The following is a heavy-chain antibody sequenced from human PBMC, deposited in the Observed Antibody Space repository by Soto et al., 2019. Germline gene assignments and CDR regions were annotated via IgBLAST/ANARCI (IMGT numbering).Heavy chain of an antibody. CDR3: ARESAPFTMGHGMDV. Sequence: GGSLRLSCAASGFTFSSYAMHWVRQAPGKGLEWVAVISYDGSNKYYADSVKGRFTISRDNSKSTLYLQMNSLRAEDTAVYYCARESAPFTMGHGMDVWGQGTTVTVSS. D-gene: IGHD3-10*01. CDR2: ISYDGSNK. J-gene: IGHJ6*02. V-gene: IGHV3-30-3*01. CDR1: GFTFSSYA.